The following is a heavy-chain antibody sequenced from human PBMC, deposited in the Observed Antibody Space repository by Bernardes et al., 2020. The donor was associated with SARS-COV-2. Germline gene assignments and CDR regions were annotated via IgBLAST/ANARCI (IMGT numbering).Heavy chain of an antibody. CDR2: IYTSGST. Sequence: SETLSLTCTVSGGSISSYYWSWIRQPAGKGLEWIGRIYTSGSTNYNPSLKSRVTMSVDTSKNQFSLKLSSVTAADTAVYYCAREFSSSWSDAFDYWGQGTLVTVSS. D-gene: IGHD6-13*01. V-gene: IGHV4-4*07. CDR1: GGSISSYY. CDR3: AREFSSSWSDAFDY. J-gene: IGHJ4*02.